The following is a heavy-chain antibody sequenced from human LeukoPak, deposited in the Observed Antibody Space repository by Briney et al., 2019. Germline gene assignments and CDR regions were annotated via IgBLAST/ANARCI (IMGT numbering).Heavy chain of an antibody. D-gene: IGHD1-26*01. CDR1: GFTFSSYW. V-gene: IGHV3-21*01. J-gene: IGHJ6*03. CDR2: ISSSSSYI. Sequence: PGGSLRLSCEASGFTFSSYWMSWVRQAPGKGLEWVSSISSSSSYIYYADSVKGRFTISRDNAKNSLYLQMNSLRAEDTAVYYCASRSYGYYYYMDVWGKGTTVTVSS. CDR3: ASRSYGYYYYMDV.